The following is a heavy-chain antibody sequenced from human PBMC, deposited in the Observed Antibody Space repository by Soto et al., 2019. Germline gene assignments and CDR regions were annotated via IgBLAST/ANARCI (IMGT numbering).Heavy chain of an antibody. CDR2: IKQDGSEK. D-gene: IGHD2-15*01. CDR3: ARGIVVVVARYYFDY. CDR1: GFTFSSYW. J-gene: IGHJ4*02. Sequence: PGGSLRLSCAASGFTFSSYWMSWVRQAPGKGLEWVANIKQDGSEKYYVDSVKGRFTISGDNAKNSLYLQMNSLRAEDTAVYYCARGIVVVVARYYFDYWGQGTLVTVSS. V-gene: IGHV3-7*05.